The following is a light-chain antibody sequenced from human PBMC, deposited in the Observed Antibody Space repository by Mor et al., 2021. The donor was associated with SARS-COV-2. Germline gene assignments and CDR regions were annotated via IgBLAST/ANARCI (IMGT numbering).Light chain of an antibody. J-gene: IGKJ1*01. V-gene: IGKV2-29*02. CDR2: EVS. Sequence: YWYLQKPGQSPQLLIYEVSSRFSGVPDRVSGSGSGTDFTLKISRVEAEDIGVYYCMQGRYLPWTFGQGTKVEIK. CDR3: MQGRYLPWT.